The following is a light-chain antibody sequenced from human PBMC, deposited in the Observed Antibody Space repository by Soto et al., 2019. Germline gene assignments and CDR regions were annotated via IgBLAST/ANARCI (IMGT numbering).Light chain of an antibody. CDR3: QSYDSSLSALYV. CDR2: GNN. CDR1: SSNIGAGYD. Sequence: QAVVTQPPSVSGAPGQRVTISCTGNSSNIGAGYDVHWYQQLPGTAPKLLIYGNNNRPSGVPDRFSGSKSGTSASLAITGLQAEDEADYYCQSYDSSLSALYVFGTGTQLTVL. J-gene: IGLJ1*01. V-gene: IGLV1-40*01.